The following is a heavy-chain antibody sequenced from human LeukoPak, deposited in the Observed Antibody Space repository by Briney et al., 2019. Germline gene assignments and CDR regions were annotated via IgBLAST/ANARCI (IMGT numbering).Heavy chain of an antibody. Sequence: SETLSLTCTVSGGSISSSSYYWGWIRQPPGKGLEWIGSIYYSGSTYYNPSLKSRVTISVDTSENQFSLKLSSVTAADTAVYYCARRQYCSSTSCPDNWFDPWGQGTLVTVSS. CDR2: IYYSGST. CDR3: ARRQYCSSTSCPDNWFDP. V-gene: IGHV4-39*01. CDR1: GGSISSSSYY. J-gene: IGHJ5*02. D-gene: IGHD2-2*01.